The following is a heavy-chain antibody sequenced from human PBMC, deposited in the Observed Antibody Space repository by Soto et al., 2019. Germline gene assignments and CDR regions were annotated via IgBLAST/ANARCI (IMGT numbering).Heavy chain of an antibody. CDR2: IFANGHT. CDR3: ARGIYYYDSSGNTGTFDY. Sequence: AEALGLTCIVSVGSISENYWDRVRQPPGKGLEWIGLIFANGHTDYNPSLKSRVTMSVDTSKNQFSLKLSSVTAADTAVYYCARGIYYYDSSGNTGTFDYWGHGTLVTVPS. CDR1: VGSISENY. D-gene: IGHD3-22*01. J-gene: IGHJ4*01. V-gene: IGHV4-4*07.